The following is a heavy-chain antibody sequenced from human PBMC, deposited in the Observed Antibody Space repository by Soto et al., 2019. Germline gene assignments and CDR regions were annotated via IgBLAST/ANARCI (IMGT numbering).Heavy chain of an antibody. D-gene: IGHD2-2*01. CDR3: ATNALICSSTSCTYYYYYGMDV. CDR2: FNAGNGNT. J-gene: IGHJ6*02. CDR1: GYTFTSYA. V-gene: IGHV1-3*01. Sequence: QVPLVQSGAEVKKPGASVKVSCKASGYTFTSYAMHWVRQAPGQRLEWMGWFNAGNGNTKYSQKFQGRVTITRDTSASTAYMELSSLRSEDTAVYYFATNALICSSTSCTYYYYYGMDVWGQGTTVTVSS.